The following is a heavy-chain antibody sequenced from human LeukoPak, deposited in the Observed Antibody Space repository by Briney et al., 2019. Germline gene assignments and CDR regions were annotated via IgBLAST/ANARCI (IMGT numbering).Heavy chain of an antibody. CDR2: TYYRSKWYN. Sequence: SQTLSLTCAISGDSVSSDSVASNWIRQSPSRGLEWLGRTYYRSKWYNDYVVSVKSRITINPDTSKNQFSLQLNSVTPEDTAVYHCARGISSRSFDPWGQGTLVTVSS. CDR3: ARGISSRSFDP. J-gene: IGHJ5*02. CDR1: GDSVSSDSVA. D-gene: IGHD3-3*02. V-gene: IGHV6-1*01.